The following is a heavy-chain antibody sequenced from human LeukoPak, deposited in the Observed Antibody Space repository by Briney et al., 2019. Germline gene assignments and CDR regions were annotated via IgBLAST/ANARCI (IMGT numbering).Heavy chain of an antibody. V-gene: IGHV3-30*03. D-gene: IGHD4-11*01. J-gene: IGHJ4*02. CDR3: ARPPGLGPTVTTPFDY. CDR1: GFPFGSYG. CDR2: ISHEGSKT. Sequence: PGRSLRLSCEASGFPFGSYGIHWVRQVPGKGLEWVAVISHEGSKTYYADSVKGRFTISRDNSKNTLYLQMNSLRAEDTAVYYCARPPGLGPTVTTPFDYWGQGTLVTVSS.